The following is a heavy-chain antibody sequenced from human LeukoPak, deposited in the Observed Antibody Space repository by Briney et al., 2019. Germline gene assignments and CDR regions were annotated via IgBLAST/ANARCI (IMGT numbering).Heavy chain of an antibody. CDR2: ISAYNGNT. J-gene: IGHJ4*02. CDR1: GYTFTSYG. D-gene: IGHD3-9*01. CDR3: ARDSVYYDILTGNDY. V-gene: IGHV1-18*01. Sequence: ASVKVSCKASGYTFTSYGISWVRQAPGQGLEWMGWISAYNGNTNYAQKLQGRVTMTTGTSTSTAYMELRSLRSDDTAVYYCARDSVYYDILTGNDYWGQGTLVTVSS.